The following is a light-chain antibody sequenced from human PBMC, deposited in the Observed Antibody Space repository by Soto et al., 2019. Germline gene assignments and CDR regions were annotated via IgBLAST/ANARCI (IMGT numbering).Light chain of an antibody. J-gene: IGKJ4*01. CDR2: AAS. CDR3: QQYDDWPPLT. V-gene: IGKV3-15*01. CDR1: QSVSSN. Sequence: EVVMTQSPATLSVSPGERATLSCRASQSVSSNVAWYQQKPGQAPRLLIYAASTRATGIPARFSGSGSGTELTLSISSLQSEDFAVYFCQQYDDWPPLTFGGGTKVAIK.